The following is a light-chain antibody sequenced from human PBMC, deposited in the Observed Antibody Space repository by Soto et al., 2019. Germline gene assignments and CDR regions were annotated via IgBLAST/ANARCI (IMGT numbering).Light chain of an antibody. J-gene: IGKJ3*01. Sequence: EIVMTQSPGTLSLSPGETATLSCRASQSVSSNYVAWFHQKPGQAPRLLIYGASSRATGVPDRFSASGSGTDFTLTISRLEPEDFEVHYCQQYGRSHFTFGHGTKVDIX. CDR1: QSVSSNY. V-gene: IGKV3-20*01. CDR2: GAS. CDR3: QQYGRSHFT.